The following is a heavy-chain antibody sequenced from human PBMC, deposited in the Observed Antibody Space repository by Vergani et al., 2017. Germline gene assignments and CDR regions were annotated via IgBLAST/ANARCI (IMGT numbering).Heavy chain of an antibody. V-gene: IGHV1-46*01. CDR1: GYTFTSYY. D-gene: IGHD3-22*01. CDR2: INPSGGST. J-gene: IGHJ6*03. Sequence: QVQLVQSGAEVKKPGASVKVSCKASGYTFTSYYMHWVRQAPGQGLEWMGIINPSGGSTSYAQKFQGRVTMTRDTSTSTVYMELSSLRSEDTAVYYCARGRYYDSSGYFARYYYYMDVWGKGTTVTVSS. CDR3: ARGRYYDSSGYFARYYYYMDV.